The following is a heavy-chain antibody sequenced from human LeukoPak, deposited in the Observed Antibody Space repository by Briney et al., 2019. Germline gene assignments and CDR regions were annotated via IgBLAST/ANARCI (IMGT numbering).Heavy chain of an antibody. CDR1: GYTFTGYY. Sequence: ASVKVSCKASGYTFTGYYMHWVRQAPGQGLEWMGWINPNSGGTNYAQKFQCRVTITRDTSISTAYMELSRLRSDDTAVYYCATPERGYSGYDFGSWGQGTLVTVSS. J-gene: IGHJ4*02. CDR2: INPNSGGT. D-gene: IGHD5-12*01. CDR3: ATPERGYSGYDFGS. V-gene: IGHV1-2*02.